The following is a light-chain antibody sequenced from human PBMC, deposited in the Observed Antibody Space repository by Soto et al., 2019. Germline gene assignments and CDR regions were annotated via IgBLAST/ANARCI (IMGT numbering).Light chain of an antibody. CDR1: SSDVGGYNY. CDR2: EVS. CDR3: SSYAGSNNSYV. J-gene: IGLJ1*01. V-gene: IGLV2-8*01. Sequence: QSALTQPPSASGSPGQSVTISCTGTSSDVGGYNYVSWYQQHPGKAPKLMIYEVSKRPSGVPDRFSGSKSGNTASLTVSGLQAEDDADYYCSSYAGSNNSYVFGTGTKVTVL.